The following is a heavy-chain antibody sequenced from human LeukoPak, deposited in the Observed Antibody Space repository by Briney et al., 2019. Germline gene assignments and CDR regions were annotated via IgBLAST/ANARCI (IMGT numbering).Heavy chain of an antibody. CDR1: GGSISNSY. CDR2: FYNSGST. CDR3: ARGDSSGHPAFDY. Sequence: PSETLSLTCTVSGGSISNSYWTWIRQPPGKGLEWIGYFYNSGSTNYNPSLKSRVTISVDTSKNQFSLKLTSVTAADTAVYYCARGDSSGHPAFDYWGQGTLVTVSS. D-gene: IGHD3-22*01. J-gene: IGHJ4*02. V-gene: IGHV4-59*01.